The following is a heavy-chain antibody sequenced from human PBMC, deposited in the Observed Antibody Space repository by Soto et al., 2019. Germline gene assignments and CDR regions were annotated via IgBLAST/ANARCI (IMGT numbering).Heavy chain of an antibody. J-gene: IGHJ6*02. Sequence: GGSLRLSCAASGFTFSSYALSWVRQAPGKGLQCVSTVSGNGLSTYYADSVKGRFTISRDNSRNTLYLQMNSLRAEDTAVYYCAKVQGSGSGLYYFYYYGMDVWGQGTTVTVSS. V-gene: IGHV3-23*01. CDR1: GFTFSSYA. D-gene: IGHD3-10*01. CDR3: AKVQGSGSGLYYFYYYGMDV. CDR2: VSGNGLST.